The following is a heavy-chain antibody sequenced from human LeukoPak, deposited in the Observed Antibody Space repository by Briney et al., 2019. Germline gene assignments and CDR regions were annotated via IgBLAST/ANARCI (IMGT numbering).Heavy chain of an antibody. J-gene: IGHJ4*02. Sequence: PSETLSLTCTVSGGSISSGGYYWSWIRQHPGKGLEWIGYIYYSGSTYYKPSLKSRVTISVDTSKNQFSLKLSSVTAADTAVYYCARWEGGGSYFDYWGQGTLVTVSS. V-gene: IGHV4-31*03. CDR2: IYYSGST. D-gene: IGHD1-26*01. CDR3: ARWEGGGSYFDY. CDR1: GGSISSGGYY.